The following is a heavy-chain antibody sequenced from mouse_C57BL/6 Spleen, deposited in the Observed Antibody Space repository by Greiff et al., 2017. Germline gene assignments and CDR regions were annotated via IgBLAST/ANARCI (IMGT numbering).Heavy chain of an antibody. CDR1: GYTFTEYT. J-gene: IGHJ2*01. CDR2: FYPGSGSI. CDR3: ARHEEEVYYFDY. V-gene: IGHV1-62-2*01. Sequence: QVQLQQSGAELVKPGASVKLSCKASGYTFTEYTIHWVKQRSGQGLEWIGWFYPGSGSIKYNEKFKDKATLPSDKSSSPVYMELSRLTSEDSAVYFCARHEEEVYYFDYWGQGTTLTVSS. D-gene: IGHD6-2*01.